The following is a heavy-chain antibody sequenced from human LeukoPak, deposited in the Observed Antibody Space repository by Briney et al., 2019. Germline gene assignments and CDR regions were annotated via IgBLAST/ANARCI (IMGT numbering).Heavy chain of an antibody. CDR2: ISGSGDST. D-gene: IGHD2-8*02. Sequence: ETLSLTCAVYGGSFSGYYWSWIRQPPGKGLEWVSGISGSGDSTYYADSVKGRFTISRDNSKNTLYLLMNSLRAEDTAVYYCAKTGGRYFGNWFDPWGQGTLVTVSS. CDR1: GGSFSGYY. CDR3: AKTGGRYFGNWFDP. J-gene: IGHJ5*02. V-gene: IGHV3-23*01.